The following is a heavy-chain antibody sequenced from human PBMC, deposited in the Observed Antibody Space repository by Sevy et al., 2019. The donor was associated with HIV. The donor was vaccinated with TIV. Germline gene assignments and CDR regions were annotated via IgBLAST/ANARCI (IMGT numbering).Heavy chain of an antibody. D-gene: IGHD3-10*01. V-gene: IGHV3-7*01. CDR2: IKQDGNKK. Sequence: GGSLRLSCAASGLGFSSYWMSWVRQAPGKGLEWVANIKQDGNKKYYVDSVKGRFTISRDNAKKSVFLQMSRLRAEDTAVYYCATGAQYYYGSGSYYFDYWSQGILVTVSS. CDR1: GLGFSSYW. CDR3: ATGAQYYYGSGSYYFDY. J-gene: IGHJ4*02.